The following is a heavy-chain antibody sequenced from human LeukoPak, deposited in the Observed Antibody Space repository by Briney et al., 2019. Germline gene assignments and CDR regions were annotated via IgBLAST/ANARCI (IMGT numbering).Heavy chain of an antibody. CDR1: GSTVSSNY. D-gene: IGHD3-10*01. CDR3: ATSPPAVTMVRGVIGGYFQH. CDR2: IYSGGST. Sequence: GGSLRLSCAASGSTVSSNYMSWVRQAPGKGLEWVSVIYSGGSTYYADSVKGRFTISRDNSKNTLYLQMNSLRAEDTAVYYCATSPPAVTMVRGVIGGYFQHWGQGTLVTVSS. J-gene: IGHJ1*01. V-gene: IGHV3-66*01.